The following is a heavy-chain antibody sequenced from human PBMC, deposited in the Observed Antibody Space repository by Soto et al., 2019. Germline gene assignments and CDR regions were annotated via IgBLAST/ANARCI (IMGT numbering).Heavy chain of an antibody. CDR1: DFAFRLHG. J-gene: IGHJ6*02. CDR3: ARDRSSSYSYAMDL. V-gene: IGHV3-33*01. Sequence: HVHLVESGGGVVQPGGSLTLSCSVSDFAFRLHGIHWVRHTPGKGLEWVAMIWHDGTRKYFRDSVRGRFTISRDSAKNKVYLQMNNLRGDDSALYFCARDRSSSYSYAMDLWGQGTTVTVSS. D-gene: IGHD3-10*01. CDR2: IWHDGTRK.